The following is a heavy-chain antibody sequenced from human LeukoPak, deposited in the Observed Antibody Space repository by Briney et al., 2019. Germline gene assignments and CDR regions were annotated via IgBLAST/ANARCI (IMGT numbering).Heavy chain of an antibody. CDR3: TRDLGSSS. J-gene: IGHJ4*02. Sequence: PGGSLRLSCTASGFTFGDYAMSWVRQAPGKGLEWVGFIRSKAYGGTTEYAASVKGRFTISRDDSKSIAYLQMNSLKTEDTAVYYCTRDLGSSSCGQGTLVTVSS. CDR2: IRSKAYGGTT. D-gene: IGHD6-13*01. CDR1: GFTFGDYA. V-gene: IGHV3-49*04.